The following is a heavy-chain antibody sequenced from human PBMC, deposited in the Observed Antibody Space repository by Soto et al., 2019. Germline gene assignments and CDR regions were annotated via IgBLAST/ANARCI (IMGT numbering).Heavy chain of an antibody. V-gene: IGHV3-30-3*01. J-gene: IGHJ4*02. CDR3: VGASMWTGKGLEY. Sequence: SLRLSCATPGFTFKSYTLHWVRQTPGRGLQWVAVISYDGSNKYYADSVRGRFTISRDNSNSTLYLQMNSLRADDSAVYYCVGASMWTGKGLEYWGQGALVTVSS. CDR1: GFTFKSYT. D-gene: IGHD3-10*02. CDR2: ISYDGSNK.